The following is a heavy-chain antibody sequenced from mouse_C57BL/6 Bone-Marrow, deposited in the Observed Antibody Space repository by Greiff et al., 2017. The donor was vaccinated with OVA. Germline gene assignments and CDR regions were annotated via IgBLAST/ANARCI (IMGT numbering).Heavy chain of an antibody. CDR2: INPSTGGT. D-gene: IGHD6-1*01. Sequence: EVQLQQSGPELVKPGASVKISCKASGYSFTGYYMNWVKQSPEKSLEWIGEINPSTGGTTYNQKFKAKATLTVDKSSSTAYMQLKSLTSEDSAVYYCARIPSFYWYFDVWGTGTTVTVSS. CDR1: GYSFTGYY. J-gene: IGHJ1*03. V-gene: IGHV1-42*01. CDR3: ARIPSFYWYFDV.